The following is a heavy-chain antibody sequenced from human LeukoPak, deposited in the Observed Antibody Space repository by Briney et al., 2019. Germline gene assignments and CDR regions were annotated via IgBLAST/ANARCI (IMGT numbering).Heavy chain of an antibody. D-gene: IGHD2-15*01. J-gene: IGHJ4*02. CDR3: AREDGYCSGGNCYSYFDS. V-gene: IGHV3-7*01. CDR1: GFNFDNAW. Sequence: GGSLRLSCATSGFNFDNAWMSWVRQAPGKGLEWVAYIKKTGSETYYVDSVKGRFTIARDNARNSLFLQMNSLRAEDTAVYYCAREDGYCSGGNCYSYFDSWGQGTLVTVSS. CDR2: IKKTGSET.